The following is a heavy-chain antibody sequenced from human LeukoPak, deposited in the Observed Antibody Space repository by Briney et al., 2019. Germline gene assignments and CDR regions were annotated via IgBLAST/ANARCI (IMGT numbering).Heavy chain of an antibody. Sequence: GGSLRLSCAASGFTFSSYEMNWVRQPPGKGLEWVSYISSSGSTIYYADSVKGRFTISRDNAKNSLYLQMNSLRAEDTAVYYCARVMEWLQIDYWGQGTLVTVSS. D-gene: IGHD5-12*01. V-gene: IGHV3-48*03. CDR2: ISSSGSTI. CDR3: ARVMEWLQIDY. CDR1: GFTFSSYE. J-gene: IGHJ4*02.